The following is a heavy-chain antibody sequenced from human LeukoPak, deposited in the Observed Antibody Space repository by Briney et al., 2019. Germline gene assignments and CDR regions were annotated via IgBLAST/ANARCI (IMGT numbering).Heavy chain of an antibody. CDR2: INHSGST. J-gene: IGHJ4*02. Sequence: SETLSLTCAVYGGSFSGYYWSWIRQPPGKGLEWIGEINHSGSTNYNPSLKSRVTISVDTSKNQFSLKLSSVTAADTAVYYCARAKYSSSSVVVDYWGQGTLVTVSS. CDR3: ARAKYSSSSVVVDY. CDR1: GGSFSGYY. V-gene: IGHV4-34*01. D-gene: IGHD6-6*01.